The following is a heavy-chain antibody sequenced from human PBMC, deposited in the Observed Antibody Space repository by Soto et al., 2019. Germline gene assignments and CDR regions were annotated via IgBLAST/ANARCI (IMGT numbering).Heavy chain of an antibody. V-gene: IGHV3-30*18. Sequence: GGSLRLSCAASGFTFSSYGMHWVRQAPGKGLEWVAVISYDGSNKYYADSVKGRFTISRDNSKNTLYLQMNSLRAEDTAVYYCAKDVVVGATTGLGDYYYYYGMDVWGQGTTVTVSS. CDR3: AKDVVVGATTGLGDYYYYYGMDV. CDR1: GFTFSSYG. J-gene: IGHJ6*02. CDR2: ISYDGSNK. D-gene: IGHD1-26*01.